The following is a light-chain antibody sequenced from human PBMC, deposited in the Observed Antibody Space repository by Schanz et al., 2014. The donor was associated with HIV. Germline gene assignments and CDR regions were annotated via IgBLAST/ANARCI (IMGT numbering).Light chain of an antibody. V-gene: IGLV2-11*01. CDR1: SSDVGGYDL. CDR2: DVT. CDR3: CSYAGAYTRV. Sequence: QSALTQPRSVSGSPGQSVTISCSGTSSDVGGYDLVSWYQHHPGKAPKLLILDVTKRASGVPARFSGSKSGSTASLTISGLQAEDEADYYCCSYAGAYTRVFGGGTKVTV. J-gene: IGLJ3*02.